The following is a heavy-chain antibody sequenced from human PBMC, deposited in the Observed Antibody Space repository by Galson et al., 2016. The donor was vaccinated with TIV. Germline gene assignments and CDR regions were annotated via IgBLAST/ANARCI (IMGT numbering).Heavy chain of an antibody. J-gene: IGHJ5*02. Sequence: TLSLTCDVSDDLFSIGGFSWSWIRQPPGKGLEWIGNIYDSGSAYYSPPLKSRVTISIDRSKKQFSLRLRSVTAADTAVYRCARGDIVVVPVTKGGWFDPWGQGTLVTVSS. D-gene: IGHD2-2*01. CDR1: DDLFSIGGFS. V-gene: IGHV4-30-2*01. CDR2: IYDSGSA. CDR3: ARGDIVVVPVTKGGWFDP.